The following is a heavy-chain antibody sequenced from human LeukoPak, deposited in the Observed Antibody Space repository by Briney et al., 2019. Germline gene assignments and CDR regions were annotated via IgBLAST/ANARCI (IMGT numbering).Heavy chain of an antibody. V-gene: IGHV3-23*01. CDR3: ARSKSYSSGWTDFDC. Sequence: GGSLRLSCAASGFTFYNYVMSWVRQTPGKGLEWVSLISVNGGRASYADSVKGRFTISRENAKNSLYLQMDNLRAEDTAVYYCARSKSYSSGWTDFDCWGQGTLVTVSS. J-gene: IGHJ4*02. CDR2: ISVNGGRA. D-gene: IGHD6-19*01. CDR1: GFTFYNYV.